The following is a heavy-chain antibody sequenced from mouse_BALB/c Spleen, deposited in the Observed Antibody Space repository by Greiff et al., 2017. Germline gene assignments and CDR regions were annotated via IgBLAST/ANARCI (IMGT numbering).Heavy chain of an antibody. V-gene: IGHV3-2*02. Sequence: EVQGVESGPGLVKPSQSLSLTCTVTGYSITSDYAWNWIRQFPGNKLEWMGYISYSGSTSYNPSLKSRISITRDTSKNQFFLQLNSVTTEDTATYYCARGITTATLSCWYFDVWGAGTTVTVSS. D-gene: IGHD1-2*01. CDR3: ARGITTATLSCWYFDV. J-gene: IGHJ1*01. CDR2: ISYSGST. CDR1: GYSITSDYA.